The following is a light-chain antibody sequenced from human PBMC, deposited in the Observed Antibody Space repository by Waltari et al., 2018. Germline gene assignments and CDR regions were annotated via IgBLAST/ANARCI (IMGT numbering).Light chain of an antibody. V-gene: IGKV2D-29*01. CDR1: QSLLHTDGKRC. J-gene: IGKJ4*01. Sequence: DIVMTQTPVSLSVTPGQPASISCKSSQSLLHTDGKRCLNWYLQKPGQPPQLLIHEVSKRFSGVPDRFSGSGSGTDFTLKISRVEAEDVGVYYCMQSIQMPLTFGGGTKVEIK. CDR3: MQSIQMPLT. CDR2: EVS.